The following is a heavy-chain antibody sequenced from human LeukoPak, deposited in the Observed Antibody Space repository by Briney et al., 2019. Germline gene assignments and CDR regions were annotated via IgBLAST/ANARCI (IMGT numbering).Heavy chain of an antibody. CDR2: SYHSGST. V-gene: IGHV4-30-2*01. Sequence: SETLSLTCTVSGGSISSGAYYWSWIRQPPGKGLEWIGYSYHSGSTYYNPSLKSRVTISVDRSKNQISLKVRSVTAADTAVYYCARAVASIAVAVVYYFDNWGQGTLVTVSS. CDR3: ARAVASIAVAVVYYFDN. CDR1: GGSISSGAYY. J-gene: IGHJ4*02. D-gene: IGHD6-19*01.